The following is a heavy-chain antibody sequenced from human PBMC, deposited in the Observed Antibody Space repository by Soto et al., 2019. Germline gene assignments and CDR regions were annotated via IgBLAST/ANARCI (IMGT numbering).Heavy chain of an antibody. D-gene: IGHD5-12*01. CDR1: GFTFSSYA. CDR2: ISGSGGST. CDR3: AKGPRVPTINSWFDP. J-gene: IGHJ5*02. V-gene: IGHV3-23*01. Sequence: EVQLLESGGGLVQPGGSLRLSCAASGFTFSSYAMSWVRQAPGKGLEWVSAISGSGGSTYYADSVRGRFTISRDNSKNTLYLQMNSLRAEDTAVYYCAKGPRVPTINSWFDPWGQGTLVTVSS.